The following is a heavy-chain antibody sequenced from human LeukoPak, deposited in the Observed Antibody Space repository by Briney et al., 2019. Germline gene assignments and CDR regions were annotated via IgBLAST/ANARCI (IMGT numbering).Heavy chain of an antibody. CDR2: INHSGST. V-gene: IGHV4-34*01. CDR1: GGSFSGYY. D-gene: IGHD3-9*01. CDR3: ARARLRHFDWLLPPIKGYYFDY. Sequence: SETLSLTCAVYGGSFSGYYWSWIRQPPGKGLEWIGEINHSGSTNYNPSLKSRVTISVDTSKNQFSLKLSSVTAADTAVYYCARARLRHFDWLLPPIKGYYFDYWGQGTLVTVSS. J-gene: IGHJ4*02.